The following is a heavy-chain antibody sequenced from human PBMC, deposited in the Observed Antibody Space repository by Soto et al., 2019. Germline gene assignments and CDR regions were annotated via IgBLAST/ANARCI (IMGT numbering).Heavy chain of an antibody. CDR1: GGTFSSYA. V-gene: IGHV1-69*12. J-gene: IGHJ6*02. CDR3: ASHGRQLVDYYCGMDV. Sequence: QVQLVQSGAEVKKPGSSVKVSCKASGGTFSSYAISWVRQAPGQGLEWMGGIIPIFGTANYAQKFQGRVTITADESTSTAYMELSSLRSEDTAVYYCASHGRQLVDYYCGMDVWGQGTTVTVSS. CDR2: IIPIFGTA. D-gene: IGHD6-6*01.